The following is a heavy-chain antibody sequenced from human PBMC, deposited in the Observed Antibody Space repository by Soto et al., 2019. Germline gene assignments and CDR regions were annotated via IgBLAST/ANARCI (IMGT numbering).Heavy chain of an antibody. V-gene: IGHV4-38-2*01. J-gene: IGHJ4*02. CDR1: GDFVTSGYY. CDR3: TRSLYSASWYAGY. Sequence: ETLSLTCAVSGDFVTSGYYWGWIRQPPGKGLEWIGSVYHSGTTYYSPSLKSRVTISLDTSKNQFSLKLSSVTAADTAFYYCTRSLYSASWYAGYWGQGTLVTVSS. D-gene: IGHD6-13*01. CDR2: VYHSGTT.